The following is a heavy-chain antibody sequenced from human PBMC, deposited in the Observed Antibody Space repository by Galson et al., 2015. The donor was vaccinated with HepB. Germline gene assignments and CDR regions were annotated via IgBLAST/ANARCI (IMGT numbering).Heavy chain of an antibody. D-gene: IGHD2-15*01. Sequence: SLRLSCAASGFTFSAYAMIWVRQDPGRGLEWVSALSPSGVNTYYADSVKGRFTISRDNSKNTLFLQMNSLRVEDTAAYYCAKGETKWSGGTYYVDYWGQGTLVTVSS. CDR2: LSPSGVNT. V-gene: IGHV3-23*01. J-gene: IGHJ4*02. CDR3: AKGETKWSGGTYYVDY. CDR1: GFTFSAYA.